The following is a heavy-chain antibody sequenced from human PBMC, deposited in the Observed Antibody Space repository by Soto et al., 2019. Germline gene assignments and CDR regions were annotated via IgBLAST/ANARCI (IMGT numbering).Heavy chain of an antibody. V-gene: IGHV3-53*04. Sequence: PGGSLRLSCAASGFTVGSNYMSWVRQAPGKGLEWVSVIYSGGSTYYADSVKGRFTISRHNSKNTLYLQMNSLRAEDTAVYYCARAGYCSGGSCYYYYMDVWGKGTTVTVSS. CDR1: GFTVGSNY. CDR2: IYSGGST. CDR3: ARAGYCSGGSCYYYYMDV. J-gene: IGHJ6*03. D-gene: IGHD2-15*01.